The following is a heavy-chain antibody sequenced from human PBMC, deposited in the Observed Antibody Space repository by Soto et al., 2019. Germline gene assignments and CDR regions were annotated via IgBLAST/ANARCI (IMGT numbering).Heavy chain of an antibody. Sequence: GGALKISCKGSGYSFSSYWIGWVRQISGKGLEWVGIIYPGDSDTRYSPSFQGQVTISDDKSISTAYLPWSSLKASDTAMYYCARLDFSFYGMDVWGQGTTVTAP. J-gene: IGHJ6*02. CDR2: IYPGDSDT. V-gene: IGHV5-51*01. CDR1: GYSFSSYW. CDR3: ARLDFSFYGMDV.